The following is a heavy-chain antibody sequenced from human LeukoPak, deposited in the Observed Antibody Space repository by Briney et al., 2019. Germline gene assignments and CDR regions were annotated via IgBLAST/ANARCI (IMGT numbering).Heavy chain of an antibody. CDR2: ISYDGSNK. J-gene: IGHJ3*02. CDR3: AKDWPRHDAFDI. CDR1: GFTFSSYG. V-gene: IGHV3-30*18. Sequence: GRSLRLSCAASGFTFSSYGMRWVRPAPGKGLEWDGVISYDGSNKYYADPVKRRFTNSRDNSKNTLHLQMKSMRAEDTVVYYCAKDWPRHDAFDIWGQGTMATVSS.